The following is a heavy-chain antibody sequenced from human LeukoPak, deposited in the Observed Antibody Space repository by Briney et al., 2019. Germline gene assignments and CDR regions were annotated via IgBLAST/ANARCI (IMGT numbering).Heavy chain of an antibody. CDR2: IRSKANSYAT. V-gene: IGHV3-73*01. CDR1: GFTFSGSA. CDR3: TRPDLYYYYGMDV. Sequence: QPGGSLRLSCAASGFTFSGSAMHWVRQASGKGLEWVGRIRSKANSYATAYAASVKGRLTISRDDSKNTAYLQMNSLKTEDTAVYYCTRPDLYYYYGMDVWGQGTTVTVSS. J-gene: IGHJ6*02.